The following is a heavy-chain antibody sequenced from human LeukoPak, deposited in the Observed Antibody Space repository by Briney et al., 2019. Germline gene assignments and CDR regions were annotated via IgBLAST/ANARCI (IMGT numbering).Heavy chain of an antibody. CDR3: ARVVYDILTGYFSNYYYYYMDV. Sequence: GGSLRLSCAASGFTFDDYAMHWVRQAPGKGLEWVSGISWNSGSIGYADSVKGRFTISRDNSKNTLYLQMNSLRAEDTAVYYCARVVYDILTGYFSNYYYYYMDVWGKGTTVTISS. CDR2: ISWNSGSI. V-gene: IGHV3-9*01. D-gene: IGHD3-9*01. J-gene: IGHJ6*03. CDR1: GFTFDDYA.